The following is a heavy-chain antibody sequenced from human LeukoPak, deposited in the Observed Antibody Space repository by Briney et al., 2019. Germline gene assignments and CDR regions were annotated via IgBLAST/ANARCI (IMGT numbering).Heavy chain of an antibody. CDR1: GGTFSSYA. CDR3: ARARGTSSPLYAFDI. D-gene: IGHD3-16*01. J-gene: IGHJ3*02. V-gene: IGHV1-69*04. Sequence: SVKVSCKASGGTFSSYAISWVRQAPGQGLEWMGRIIPILGIANYAQKFQGRVTITADKSTSTAYMELSSLRSEDTAVYHCARARGTSSPLYAFDIWGQGTMVTVSS. CDR2: IIPILGIA.